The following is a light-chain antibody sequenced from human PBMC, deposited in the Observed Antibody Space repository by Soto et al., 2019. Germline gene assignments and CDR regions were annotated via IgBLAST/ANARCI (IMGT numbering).Light chain of an antibody. CDR2: GAS. J-gene: IGKJ3*01. CDR1: QIIGSN. CDR3: QQYNNWPQFT. V-gene: IGKV3-15*01. Sequence: DIVLTQSPPTLSLSLGEKVSLSCRAGQIIGSNLAWYQQKPGQIPRLLIYGASARAAGIPARFSGSGSGTEFTLTISSLQSEDFAVYYCQQYNNWPQFTFGPGTKVDV.